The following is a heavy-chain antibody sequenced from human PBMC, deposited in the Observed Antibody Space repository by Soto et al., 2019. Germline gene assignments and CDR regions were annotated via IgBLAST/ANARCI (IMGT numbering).Heavy chain of an antibody. D-gene: IGHD3-10*01. Sequence: EVQLVESGGGLVKPGGSLRLSCAASGFTFSSYSMNWVRQAPGKGLEWVSSISSSSSYIYYADSVKSRFTISRDNAKNSLYLQMNSLRAEDTAVYYCATELGVLLWFGELLSDYWGQGTLVTVSS. V-gene: IGHV3-21*01. J-gene: IGHJ4*02. CDR3: ATELGVLLWFGELLSDY. CDR1: GFTFSSYS. CDR2: ISSSSSYI.